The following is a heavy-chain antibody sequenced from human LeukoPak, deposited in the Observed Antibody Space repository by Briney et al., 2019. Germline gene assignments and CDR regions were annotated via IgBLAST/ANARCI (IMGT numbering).Heavy chain of an antibody. Sequence: GASVKVSCKASGGTFSSYAISWVRQAPGQGLEWMGRIIPIFGTANYAQKFQGRVTITTDESTSTAYMELSSLRSEDTAVYYCARPGIAVAGHVDAFDIWGQGTMVTASS. D-gene: IGHD6-19*01. CDR1: GGTFSSYA. CDR2: IIPIFGTA. V-gene: IGHV1-69*05. CDR3: ARPGIAVAGHVDAFDI. J-gene: IGHJ3*02.